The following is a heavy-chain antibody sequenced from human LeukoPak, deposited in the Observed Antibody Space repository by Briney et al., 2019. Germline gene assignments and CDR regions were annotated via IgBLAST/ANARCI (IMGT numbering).Heavy chain of an antibody. V-gene: IGHV4-59*01. Sequence: TPPETLSLTCTVSGGSISSYYWSWIRQPPGKGREWIGYIYYSGSTNYNPSLKSRVTISVDTSKNQFSLKLSSVTAADTAVYYCARALTYSSSWPSFQVPRYFDYWGQGTLVTVSS. CDR1: GGSISSYY. CDR3: ARALTYSSSWPSFQVPRYFDY. J-gene: IGHJ4*02. D-gene: IGHD6-13*01. CDR2: IYYSGST.